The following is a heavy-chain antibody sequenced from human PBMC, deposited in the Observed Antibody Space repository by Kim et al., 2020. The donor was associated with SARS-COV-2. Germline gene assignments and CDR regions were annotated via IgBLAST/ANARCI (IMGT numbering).Heavy chain of an antibody. Sequence: SETLSLTCTVSGGSISSGGYYWSWIRQHPGKGLEWIGYIYYSGSTYYNPSLKSRVTISVDTSKNQFSLKLSSVTAADTAVYYCARMEAYVWGSYRDDYWGQGTLVTVSS. J-gene: IGHJ4*02. CDR2: IYYSGST. V-gene: IGHV4-31*03. CDR1: GGSISSGGYY. D-gene: IGHD3-16*01. CDR3: ARMEAYVWGSYRDDY.